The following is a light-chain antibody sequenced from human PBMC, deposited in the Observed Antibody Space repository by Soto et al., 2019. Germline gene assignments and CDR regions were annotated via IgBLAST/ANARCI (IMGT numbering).Light chain of an antibody. CDR3: QQYSDWPPAT. V-gene: IGKV3-15*01. CDR2: GAS. CDR1: QGIGSN. Sequence: EVVMTQSPATLSLSPGDRATVSCRASQGIGSNLAWYQQKPGQAPRLLIYGASTRAAGVPARFSGSGSGTEFTLTISSLQSEDFALYYCQQYSDWPPATFGGVTKVEIK. J-gene: IGKJ4*01.